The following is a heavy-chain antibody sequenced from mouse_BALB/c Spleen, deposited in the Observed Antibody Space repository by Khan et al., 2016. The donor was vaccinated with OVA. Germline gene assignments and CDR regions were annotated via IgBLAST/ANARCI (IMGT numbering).Heavy chain of an antibody. V-gene: IGHV5-15*02. CDR2: ISSLAYSI. CDR1: GFTFSDYG. Sequence: EVELVESGGGLVQPGGSRKLSCAASGFTFSDYGLAWVRQAPGKGPEWVAFISSLAYSIYYADTVTGRFTISRENAKNTLYLEMSSLRSEDTAMFYCSRSVAMDYWGQGTSVTVSS. J-gene: IGHJ4*01. CDR3: SRSVAMDY.